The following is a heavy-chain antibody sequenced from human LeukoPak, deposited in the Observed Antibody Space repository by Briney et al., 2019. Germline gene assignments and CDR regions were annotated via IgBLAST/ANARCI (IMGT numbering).Heavy chain of an antibody. Sequence: MSSETLSLTCTVSGGSISSYYWSWIRQPPGKGLEWIGYIYYSGSTNYNPSLKSRVTISVDTSKNQFSLKLSSVTAADTAVYYCARGLGVYARWRDYYYHMDVWGKGTTVTVSS. CDR1: GGSISSYY. CDR2: IYYSGST. J-gene: IGHJ6*03. CDR3: ARGLGVYARWRDYYYHMDV. V-gene: IGHV4-59*01. D-gene: IGHD2-8*01.